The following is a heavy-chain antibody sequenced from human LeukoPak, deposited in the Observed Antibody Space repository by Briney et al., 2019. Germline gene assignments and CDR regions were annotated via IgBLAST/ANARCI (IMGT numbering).Heavy chain of an antibody. CDR3: ARWPYSSSYYFDY. Sequence: GGSLRLSCAASGFTFSDYNMNWVRQSPEKGLEWVSSITSGTTYIYYADSVRGRFTLSRDNAKNSLYLQMNSLRAEDAAVYYCARWPYSSSYYFDYWGQGTLVTVSS. D-gene: IGHD6-6*01. J-gene: IGHJ4*02. V-gene: IGHV3-21*01. CDR1: GFTFSDYN. CDR2: ITSGTTYI.